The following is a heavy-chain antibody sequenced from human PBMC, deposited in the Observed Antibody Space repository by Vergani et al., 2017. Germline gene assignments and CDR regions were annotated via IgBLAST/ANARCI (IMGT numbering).Heavy chain of an antibody. V-gene: IGHV1-8*01. Sequence: QVQLVQSGAEVKKPGASVKVSCKASGYTFTSYDINWVRQATGQGLEWMGWMNPNSGYTGYAQKFQGRVTITADKSTSTAYMELSSLRSEDTAVYYCARAVGASYYFDYWGQGTLVTVSS. CDR2: MNPNSGYT. CDR3: ARAVGASYYFDY. J-gene: IGHJ4*02. D-gene: IGHD1-26*01. CDR1: GYTFTSYD.